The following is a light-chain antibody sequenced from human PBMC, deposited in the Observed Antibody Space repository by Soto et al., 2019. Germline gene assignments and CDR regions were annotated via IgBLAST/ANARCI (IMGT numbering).Light chain of an antibody. J-gene: IGKJ2*01. V-gene: IGKV4-1*01. CDR3: QQNYSMPYT. CDR1: QSVLDDSNNKNY. Sequence: DIVLTQSPESLAVSLGERAAINCKSSQSVLDDSNNKNYIAWYQQRPGQPPKLLLYWASTRHAGVPGRFSGSGTGTDFTLTIDSHQSEDVALYFCQQNYSMPYTFGQGTRLEIK. CDR2: WAS.